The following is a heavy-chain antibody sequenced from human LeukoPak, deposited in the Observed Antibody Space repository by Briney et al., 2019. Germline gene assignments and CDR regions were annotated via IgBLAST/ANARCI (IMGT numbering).Heavy chain of an antibody. CDR1: GGSISSGSYY. J-gene: IGHJ4*02. CDR3: ATYHFRGDTSHYFDY. V-gene: IGHV4-61*02. CDR2: IYSSGST. D-gene: IGHD3-10*02. Sequence: SETLSLTCTVSGGSISSGSYYWSWIRQPAGKGLEWIGRIYSSGSTNYNPSLKSRVTMSVDTSRNQFSLKLSSVTAADTAVYYCATYHFRGDTSHYFDYWGQGTLVTVSS.